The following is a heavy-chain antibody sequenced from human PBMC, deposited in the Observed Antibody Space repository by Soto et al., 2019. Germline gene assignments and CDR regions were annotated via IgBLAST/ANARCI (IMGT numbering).Heavy chain of an antibody. Sequence: GGSLRLSCAASGLPFSSYNMNWVRQAPGKALEWVSSIISTGTYVYYADSVRGRFTISRDNAKNSLYLQMNSLRAEDTAVYYCARFYYDSSGYLPSPYYYYYGMDVWGQGTKVTV. CDR1: GLPFSSYN. J-gene: IGHJ6*02. V-gene: IGHV3-21*01. CDR3: ARFYYDSSGYLPSPYYYYYGMDV. CDR2: IISTGTYV. D-gene: IGHD3-22*01.